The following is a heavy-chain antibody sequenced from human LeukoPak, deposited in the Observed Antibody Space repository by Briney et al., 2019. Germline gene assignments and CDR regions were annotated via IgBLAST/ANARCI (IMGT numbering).Heavy chain of an antibody. J-gene: IGHJ5*02. CDR1: GYTFTGYY. CDR3: ARSGGDDILTGYGNWFDP. D-gene: IGHD3-9*01. Sequence: ASVKVSCKASGYTFTGYYMHWVRQAPGQGLEWMGWINPNSGGTNYAQKFQGWVPMTRDTSISTAYMELSRLRSDDTAVYYCARSGGDDILTGYGNWFDPWGQGTLVTVSS. V-gene: IGHV1-2*04. CDR2: INPNSGGT.